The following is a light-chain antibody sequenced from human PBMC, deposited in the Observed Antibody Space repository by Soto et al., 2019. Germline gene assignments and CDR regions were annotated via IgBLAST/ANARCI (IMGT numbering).Light chain of an antibody. CDR1: QSISRS. Sequence: DIQMTQSPSTLSASVGDRVTITCRASQSISRSLAWYQQKPGKAPNLLIYDASSLESGVPSRFSGSGFGTEFTLTISSLQPDDFATYYCQQYNGFSVFGQGTKVEI. CDR3: QQYNGFSV. J-gene: IGKJ1*01. V-gene: IGKV1-5*01. CDR2: DAS.